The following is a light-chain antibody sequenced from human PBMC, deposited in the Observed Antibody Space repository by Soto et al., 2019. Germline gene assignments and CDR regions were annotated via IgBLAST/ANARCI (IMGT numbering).Light chain of an antibody. Sequence: SPVTLSLNKRERATLSCRASQSVSSSYLAWYQQKPGQAPRLLIYGASSRATGIPARFSGSGYGTEFTLTISILIGEHFAAYYIQPHTRHSFSIGRATKV. J-gene: IGKJ1*01. V-gene: IGKV3-20*01. CDR1: QSVSSSY. CDR3: QPHTRHSFS. CDR2: GAS.